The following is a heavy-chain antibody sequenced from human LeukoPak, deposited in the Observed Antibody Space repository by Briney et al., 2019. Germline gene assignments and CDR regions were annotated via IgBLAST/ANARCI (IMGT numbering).Heavy chain of an antibody. CDR3: ARSMVRAHDAFDI. D-gene: IGHD3-10*01. V-gene: IGHV1-69*13. CDR1: GGTFSSYA. J-gene: IGHJ3*02. CDR2: IIPTFGTA. Sequence: ASVKVSCTASGGTFSSYAISWVRQAPGQGLEWMGGIIPTFGTANYAQKFQGRVTITADESTSTAYMELSSLRSEDTAVYYCARSMVRAHDAFDIWGQGTMVTVSS.